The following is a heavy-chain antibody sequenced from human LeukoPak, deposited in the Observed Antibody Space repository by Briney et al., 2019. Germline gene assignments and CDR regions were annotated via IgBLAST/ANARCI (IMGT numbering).Heavy chain of an antibody. D-gene: IGHD3-16*01. V-gene: IGHV3-30*02. Sequence: HPGGSLRLSCAASGFTFSDYGMVWVRQAPGKGLEWVAFIRFDGSIKYYTDSVKDRFTISRDNAKNTLYLQMNSLRAEDTAVYYCARDFDLGGYWGQGTLVTVSS. J-gene: IGHJ4*02. CDR3: ARDFDLGGY. CDR2: IRFDGSIK. CDR1: GFTFSDYG.